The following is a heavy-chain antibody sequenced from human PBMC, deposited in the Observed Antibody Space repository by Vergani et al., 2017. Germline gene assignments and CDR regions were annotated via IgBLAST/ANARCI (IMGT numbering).Heavy chain of an antibody. CDR2: IKQDGSEK. Sequence: VQLVESGGGVVQPGGSLRLSCAASGFTFSSYGMHWVRQAPGKGLEWVANIKQDGSEKYYVDSVKGRFTISRDNAKNSLYLQMNSLRAEDTAVYYCARHGDFWSGYHDYWGQGTLVTVSS. D-gene: IGHD3-3*01. CDR1: GFTFSSYG. J-gene: IGHJ4*02. CDR3: ARHGDFWSGYHDY. V-gene: IGHV3-7*01.